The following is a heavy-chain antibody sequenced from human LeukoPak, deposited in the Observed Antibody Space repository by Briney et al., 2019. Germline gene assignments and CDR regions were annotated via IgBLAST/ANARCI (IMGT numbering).Heavy chain of an antibody. J-gene: IGHJ5*01. CDR1: GGSISSGSYY. CDR2: IYTSGST. D-gene: IGHD3-10*01. CDR3: ARHAYGSGSWFDY. Sequence: PSETLSLTCTVSGGSISSGSYYWSWIRQPAGKGLEWIGRIYTSGSTNYNPSLKSRVTISVDTSKNQFSLKLSSVTAADTAVYYCARHAYGSGSWFDYWGQGTLVTVSS. V-gene: IGHV4-61*02.